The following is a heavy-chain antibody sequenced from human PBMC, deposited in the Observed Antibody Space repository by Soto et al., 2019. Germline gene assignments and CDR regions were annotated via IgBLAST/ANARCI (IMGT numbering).Heavy chain of an antibody. J-gene: IGHJ4*02. CDR3: ARDRRLQSGVHFDY. V-gene: IGHV1-69*06. D-gene: IGHD3-10*01. Sequence: SVKVSWKASGGTFSSYAISWVRQAPGQGLEWMGGIIPIFGTANYAQKFQGRVTITADKSTSTAYMELSSLRSEDTAVYYCARDRRLQSGVHFDYWGQGTLVTVSS. CDR1: GGTFSSYA. CDR2: IIPIFGTA.